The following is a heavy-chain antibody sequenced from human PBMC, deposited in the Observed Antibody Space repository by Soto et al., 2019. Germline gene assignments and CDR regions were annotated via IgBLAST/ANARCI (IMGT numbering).Heavy chain of an antibody. D-gene: IGHD3-3*02. CDR3: VRISFGPFDY. CDR2: IKQDGSEK. CDR1: GFTFSSYW. V-gene: IGHV3-7*01. J-gene: IGHJ4*02. Sequence: LSCAASGFTFSSYWMSWVRQAPGKGLEWVANIKQDGSEKYYVDSVKGRFTISRDNAKNSLYLQMNSLRDEDTAVYYCVRISFGPFDYWGLGTLVTVSS.